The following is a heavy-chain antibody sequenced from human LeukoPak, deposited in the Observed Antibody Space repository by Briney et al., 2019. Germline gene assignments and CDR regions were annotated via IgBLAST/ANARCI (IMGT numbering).Heavy chain of an antibody. D-gene: IGHD7-27*01. CDR3: ARGVLGPYYFDL. CDR2: IHYTGAA. CDR1: GGSFRGYY. Sequence: AETLSLTCAVYGGSFRGYYWSWIRQPPGKGLEWIGEIHYTGAANYKPSLKSRVTISGDPSKNQVSLRVSSVTAADTAVYYCARGVLGPYYFDLWGRGTLVTVSS. J-gene: IGHJ2*01. V-gene: IGHV4-34*01.